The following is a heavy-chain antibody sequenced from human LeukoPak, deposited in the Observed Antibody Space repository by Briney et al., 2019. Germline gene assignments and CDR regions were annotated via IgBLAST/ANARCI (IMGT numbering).Heavy chain of an antibody. V-gene: IGHV3-23*01. CDR3: AKDRDPTTGLRYFDWLMSAFDI. J-gene: IGHJ3*02. D-gene: IGHD3-9*01. CDR1: GFTFSKYA. CDR2: ISSSTLKI. Sequence: GGSLRLSCAASGFTFSKYAMTWVRQAPGKGLEWVSAISSSTLKIYYADSVKGRFTISRDNSKNTLYLQMNSVRAEDTAVYYCAKDRDPTTGLRYFDWLMSAFDIWGQGTMVTVSS.